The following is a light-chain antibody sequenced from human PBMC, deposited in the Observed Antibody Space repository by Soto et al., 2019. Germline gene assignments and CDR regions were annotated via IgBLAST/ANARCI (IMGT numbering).Light chain of an antibody. CDR3: HQYNYYRPT. CDR2: DVS. Sequence: DIQMTQSPSTLSASVGDRVTITCRASQSIGDSLAWYQQKPGKAPYLLISDVSSLERGVPSRFSGSGSGTEFTLTISSLQPDDFATYYCHQYNYYRPTFGKGTKV. CDR1: QSIGDS. V-gene: IGKV1-5*01. J-gene: IGKJ1*01.